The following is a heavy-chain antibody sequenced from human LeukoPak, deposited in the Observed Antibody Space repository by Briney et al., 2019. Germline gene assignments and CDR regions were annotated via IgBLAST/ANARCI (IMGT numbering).Heavy chain of an antibody. CDR3: AHAYDLTHAFDI. CDR2: IYYSGST. V-gene: IGHV4-59*01. D-gene: IGHD1-1*01. J-gene: IGHJ3*02. CDR1: GGSISSYY. Sequence: SETLSLTCTVSGGSISSYYWSWIRQPPGKGLEWIGYIYYSGSTNYNPSLKSRVTISVDTSKNQFSLKLSSVTAADTAVYYCAHAYDLTHAFDIWGQGIMVTVSS.